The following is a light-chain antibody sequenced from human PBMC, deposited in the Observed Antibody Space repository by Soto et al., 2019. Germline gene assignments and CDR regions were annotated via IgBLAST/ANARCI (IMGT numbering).Light chain of an antibody. CDR1: QSDTSD. V-gene: IGKV3-11*01. CDR3: QQRSKWPLT. CDR2: GVS. Sequence: EIVLTQSSATLSLSPGERATLSCRASQSDTSDALAWYQQKPGQAPRLLIYGVSSRATGIPDRFSGSGSGTDFTLTTSSLEPEDFAVYYCQQRSKWPLTFGGGTKVEIK. J-gene: IGKJ4*01.